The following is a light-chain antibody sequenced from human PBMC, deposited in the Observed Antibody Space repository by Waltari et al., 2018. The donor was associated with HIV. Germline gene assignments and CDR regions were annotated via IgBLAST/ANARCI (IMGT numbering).Light chain of an antibody. Sequence: EVVMTQSPAILSVSPGEGATLSCRASQSVRSNFAWYQQKPGQAPRLLIYAISTRATGIPARFSGGGSGTEFTLRISSLQSEDFAVYYCQQYNTWPLTFGGGTRVEIK. CDR2: AIS. V-gene: IGKV3-15*01. J-gene: IGKJ4*01. CDR3: QQYNTWPLT. CDR1: QSVRSN.